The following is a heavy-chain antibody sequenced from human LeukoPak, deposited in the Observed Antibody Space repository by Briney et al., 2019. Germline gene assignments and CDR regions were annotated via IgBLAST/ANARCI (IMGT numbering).Heavy chain of an antibody. V-gene: IGHV1-2*02. CDR2: INPNSGGT. CDR1: GYTFTGYY. D-gene: IGHD6-19*01. J-gene: IGHJ5*02. Sequence: ASVKVSCKASGYTFTGYYMHWVRQAPGQGLEWMGWINPNSGGTNYAQKFQGRVTMTRDTSISTAYMELSRLRSDDTAVYYCARAPSNGWFVGGWFDPWGQGTLVTVSS. CDR3: ARAPSNGWFVGGWFDP.